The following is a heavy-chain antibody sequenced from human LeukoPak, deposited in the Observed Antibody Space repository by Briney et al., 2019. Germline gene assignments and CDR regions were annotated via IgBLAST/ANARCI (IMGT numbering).Heavy chain of an antibody. V-gene: IGHV3-23*01. CDR2: SGSDGST. D-gene: IGHD3-10*01. CDR1: GFTFSSYA. J-gene: IGHJ6*02. Sequence: GGSLRLSCAASGFTFSSYAMSWVRQAPGKGLEWVSTSGSDGSTYYADSVKGRFTISRDNSKNTVYLQMNSLRAEDTAVYYCAKDYPDYCGARTSLYGMDVWGQGTTVTVSS. CDR3: AKDYPDYCGARTSLYGMDV.